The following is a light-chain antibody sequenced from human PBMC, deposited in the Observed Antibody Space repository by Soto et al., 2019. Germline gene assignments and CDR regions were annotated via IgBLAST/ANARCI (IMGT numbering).Light chain of an antibody. CDR3: QQSYTTPWT. Sequence: DIQMTQSPSSLSASVGDRVTITCRASQSITSYLNWYQQKPGKAPQLLIYAASRLQSGVPSRFSGSGSGTDFTLTISSLRPEDFATYFCQQSYTTPWTFGQGTKVEVK. V-gene: IGKV1-39*01. CDR2: AAS. J-gene: IGKJ1*01. CDR1: QSITSY.